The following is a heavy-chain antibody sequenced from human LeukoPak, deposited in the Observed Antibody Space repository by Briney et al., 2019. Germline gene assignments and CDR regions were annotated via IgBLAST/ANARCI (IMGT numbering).Heavy chain of an antibody. V-gene: IGHV3-21*01. D-gene: IGHD4-23*01. CDR2: ISSSSSYI. CDR1: GFTFSSYS. CDR3: ARDLNGGGGLDY. J-gene: IGHJ4*02. Sequence: GGSLRLSCAASGFTFSSYSMNWVRQAPGKGLEWVSSISSSSSYIYYADSVKGRFTISRDNAKNSLYLQMNSLRAEDTAMYYCARDLNGGGGLDYWGQGTLVTVSS.